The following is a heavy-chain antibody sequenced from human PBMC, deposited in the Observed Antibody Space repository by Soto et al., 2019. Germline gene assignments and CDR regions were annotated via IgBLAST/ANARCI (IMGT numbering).Heavy chain of an antibody. CDR2: IYYSGST. D-gene: IGHD3-3*01. CDR3: ARLSGDYDFWSGYWQYNWFDP. J-gene: IGHJ5*02. Sequence: SETLSLTCTVSGGSISSSSYYWVWIRHPPGKGLEWIGSIYYSGSTYYNPSLKSRVTISVDTSKNQFSLKLSSVTAADTAVYYCARLSGDYDFWSGYWQYNWFDPWGQGTLVTVSS. V-gene: IGHV4-39*01. CDR1: GGSISSSSYY.